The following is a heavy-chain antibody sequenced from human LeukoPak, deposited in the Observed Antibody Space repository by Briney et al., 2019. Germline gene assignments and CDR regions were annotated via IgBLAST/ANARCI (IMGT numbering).Heavy chain of an antibody. J-gene: IGHJ4*02. V-gene: IGHV4-61*05. Sequence: PSETLSLTCTVSGGSITISDYYWTWIRQPPGKGLEWIGYIYYSGSTNYNPSLKSRVTISVDTSKNQFSLKLSSVTAADTAVYYCARQSQREWIPLIDYWGQGTLVTVSS. CDR1: GGSITISDYY. CDR3: ARQSQREWIPLIDY. CDR2: IYYSGST. D-gene: IGHD5-18*01.